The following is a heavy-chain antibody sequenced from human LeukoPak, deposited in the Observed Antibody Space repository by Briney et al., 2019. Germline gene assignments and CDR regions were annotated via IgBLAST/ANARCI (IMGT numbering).Heavy chain of an antibody. D-gene: IGHD3-16*01. V-gene: IGHV3-74*01. Sequence: GGSLRLACAASGFTFSTYWMHWVRQAPGKGLVWVSRIDSDGSTTSYADSVKGRFTISRDNARNTLYLEMSSLRAEDTAVYYCARDMIPDAFDVWGQGTMVTVSS. CDR2: IDSDGSTT. CDR3: ARDMIPDAFDV. CDR1: GFTFSTYW. J-gene: IGHJ3*01.